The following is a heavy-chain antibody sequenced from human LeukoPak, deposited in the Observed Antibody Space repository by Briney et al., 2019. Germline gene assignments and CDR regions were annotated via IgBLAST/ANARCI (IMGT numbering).Heavy chain of an antibody. CDR1: GFTFNSYG. D-gene: IGHD2-21*01. CDR2: IWYDGSYK. Sequence: GGSLRLSCAASGFTFNSYGMHWVRQAPGKGLEWVAVIWYDGSYKYYADSVKGRFTISKDNSKNTLELQMSSLRADDTAVYYCARWASIQETYFFDYWGQGTLVTVSS. CDR3: ARWASIQETYFFDY. V-gene: IGHV3-33*01. J-gene: IGHJ4*02.